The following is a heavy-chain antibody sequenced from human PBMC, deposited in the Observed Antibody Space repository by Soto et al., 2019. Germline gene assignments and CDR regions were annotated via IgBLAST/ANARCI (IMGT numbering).Heavy chain of an antibody. V-gene: IGHV4-39*01. J-gene: IGHJ5*02. Sequence: SETLSLTCTVSDDSISSTPYYWGWVRQPPGKGLEWIGGIYYGGTPYSNPSLKSRVTIFADTSKNQFSLKLASVTAADTAVYFCARLTGGNWFDPWGQGTLVTVSS. D-gene: IGHD3-10*01. CDR1: DDSISSTPYY. CDR2: IYYGGTP. CDR3: ARLTGGNWFDP.